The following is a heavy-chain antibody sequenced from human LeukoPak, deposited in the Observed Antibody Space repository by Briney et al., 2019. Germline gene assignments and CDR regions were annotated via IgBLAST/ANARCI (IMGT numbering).Heavy chain of an antibody. V-gene: IGHV4-31*03. D-gene: IGHD6-19*01. CDR2: IYYSGST. J-gene: IGHJ4*02. CDR1: GGSISSGGYY. Sequence: SETLSLTCTVSGGSISSGGYYWSWIRQHPGKGLEWIGYIYYSGSTYYNPSLKSRVTISVDTSKNQFSLKLSSVTAADTAVYYRARDRIAVAGVAGSDYWGQGTLVTVSS. CDR3: ARDRIAVAGVAGSDY.